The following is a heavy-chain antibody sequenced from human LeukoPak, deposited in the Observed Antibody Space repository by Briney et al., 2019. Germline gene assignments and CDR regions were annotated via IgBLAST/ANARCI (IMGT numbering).Heavy chain of an antibody. CDR2: IYYSGST. V-gene: IGHV4-39*01. D-gene: IGHD4-17*01. Sequence: PSETLSLTCTVSSGSISSSSYYWGWIRQPPGKGLEWIGSIYYSGSTYHNPSLESRVTISVDTSKNQFSLRLSSVTAADTAVYYCARLPTVTFFDYWGQGTLVTVSS. CDR1: SGSISSSSYY. CDR3: ARLPTVTFFDY. J-gene: IGHJ4*02.